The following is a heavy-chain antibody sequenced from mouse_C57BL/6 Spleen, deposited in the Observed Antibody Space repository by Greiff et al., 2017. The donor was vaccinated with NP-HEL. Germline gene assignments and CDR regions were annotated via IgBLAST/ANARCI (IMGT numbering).Heavy chain of an antibody. CDR3: TRFDISSSYAMDY. CDR2: IDPETGGT. V-gene: IGHV1-15*01. Sequence: VKLMESGAELVRPGASVTLSCKASGYTFTDYEMHWVKQTPVHGLEWIGAIDPETGGTAYNQKFKGKAILTADKSSSTAYMELRSLTSEDSAVYYCTRFDISSSYAMDYWGQGTSVTVSS. CDR1: GYTFTDYE. D-gene: IGHD1-1*01. J-gene: IGHJ4*01.